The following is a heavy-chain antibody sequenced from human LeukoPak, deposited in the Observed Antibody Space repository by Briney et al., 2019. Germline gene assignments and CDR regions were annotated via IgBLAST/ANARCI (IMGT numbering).Heavy chain of an antibody. V-gene: IGHV4-30-4*01. CDR3: ARDCSGGSCYGAFDI. D-gene: IGHD2-15*01. CDR2: IYDSGST. J-gene: IGHJ3*02. CDR1: GASIRSGDYY. Sequence: SETLSLTCTVSGASIRSGDYYWSWIRQPPGKGLEWIGYIYDSGSTYYDPSLKSRVTISVDTSENRFSLKLSSVTATDTAVYYCARDCSGGSCYGAFDIWGQGTMVTVSS.